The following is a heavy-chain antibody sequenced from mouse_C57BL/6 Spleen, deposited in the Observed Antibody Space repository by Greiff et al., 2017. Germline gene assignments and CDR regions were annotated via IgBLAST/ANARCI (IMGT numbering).Heavy chain of an antibody. V-gene: IGHV1-69*01. D-gene: IGHD1-1*01. CDR2: IDPSDSYT. CDR3: ARRYYYGSSYFDY. J-gene: IGHJ2*01. Sequence: QVQLQQPGAELVMPGASVKLSCKASGYTFTSYWMHWVKQRPGQGLEWIGEIDPSDSYTNYNQKFKGKSTLTVDKSSRTAYMQLSSLTSEDSAVYYCARRYYYGSSYFDYWGQGTTLTVSS. CDR1: GYTFTSYW.